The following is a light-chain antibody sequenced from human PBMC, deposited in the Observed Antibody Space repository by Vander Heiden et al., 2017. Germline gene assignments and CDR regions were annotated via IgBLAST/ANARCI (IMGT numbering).Light chain of an antibody. V-gene: IGLV3-21*04. CDR3: QVWDSSSHHVV. CDR1: NIGSKS. Sequence: YVLTQPPSASVAPGETATITCGGNNIGSKSVHWNQQKPGQAPKLVIYFDRDRPSGIPERFSGSNSGNTATLTISRVEAGDEADYYCQVWDSSSHHVVFGGGTKLTVL. J-gene: IGLJ2*01. CDR2: FDR.